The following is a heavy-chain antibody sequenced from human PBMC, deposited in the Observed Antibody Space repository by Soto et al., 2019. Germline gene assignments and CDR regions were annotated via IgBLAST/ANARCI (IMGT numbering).Heavy chain of an antibody. Sequence: SLRLSCAASGFTFSSYAMHWVRQAPGKGLEWVAVISYDGSNKYYADSVKGRFTISRDNSKNTPYLQMNSLRAEDTAVYYCARGSPLTGTPRYGMDVWGQGTTVTVSS. CDR3: ARGSPLTGTPRYGMDV. D-gene: IGHD1-7*01. CDR2: ISYDGSNK. V-gene: IGHV3-30-3*01. CDR1: GFTFSSYA. J-gene: IGHJ6*02.